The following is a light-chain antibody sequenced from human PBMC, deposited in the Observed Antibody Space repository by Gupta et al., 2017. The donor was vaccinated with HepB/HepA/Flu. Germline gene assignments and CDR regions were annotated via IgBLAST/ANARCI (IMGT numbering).Light chain of an antibody. CDR1: QNIVNY. Sequence: DIQLTHSPSSLAASVGDIVTITCRESQNIVNYLNWYQHKPGKAPKLLLYAAASLQSGVHSRCSGSGAGTDFTLTIRRLQAEDFANYCCQESYHTHSFGQGTRVEI. CDR2: AAA. CDR3: QESYHTHS. J-gene: IGKJ5*01. V-gene: IGKV1-39*01.